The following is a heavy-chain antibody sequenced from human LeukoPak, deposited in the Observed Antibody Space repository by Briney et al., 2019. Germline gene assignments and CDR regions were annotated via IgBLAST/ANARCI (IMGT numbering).Heavy chain of an antibody. Sequence: GGSLRLSCAASGFTFSSYGLIWVRQAPGKGLEWVSVIYSGGSTYYADSVKGRFTISRDNSKNTLYLQMNSLRAEDTAVYYCSRLESGAFDIWGQGTMVNVSS. CDR3: SRLESGAFDI. CDR2: IYSGGST. D-gene: IGHD3-3*01. V-gene: IGHV3-66*01. CDR1: GFTFSSYG. J-gene: IGHJ3*02.